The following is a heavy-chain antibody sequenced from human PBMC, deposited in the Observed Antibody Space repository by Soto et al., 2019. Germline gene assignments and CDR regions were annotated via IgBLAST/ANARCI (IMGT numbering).Heavy chain of an antibody. V-gene: IGHV4-61*08. CDR3: AREGNLGRWLQPLDF. D-gene: IGHD5-12*01. Sequence: SETLSLTCAVSGGSISSGGYSWSWIRQPPGKGLEWIGNIHYNGNTKYNPSLKSRVSMSVDTSKNQFSLRLISVTAADTAKYFCAREGNLGRWLQPLDFWGQGTLVTVSS. J-gene: IGHJ4*02. CDR1: GGSISSGGYS. CDR2: IHYNGNT.